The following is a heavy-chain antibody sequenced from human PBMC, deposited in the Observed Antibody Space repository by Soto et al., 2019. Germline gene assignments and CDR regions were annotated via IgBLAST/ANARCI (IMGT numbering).Heavy chain of an antibody. CDR3: ASPTYGSGSYY. J-gene: IGHJ4*02. D-gene: IGHD3-10*01. V-gene: IGHV1-3*01. CDR1: GYTFSNYL. CDR2: INAGNGHT. Sequence: QVQLVQSGAEVKKPGASVKVSCKASGYTFSNYLLHWVRQAPGQGLEWMGWINAGNGHTKYSQKFQGRVTFTRDTSATTAYIVVSSRRSEDTAVYYCASPTYGSGSYYWGQGTLVTGSS.